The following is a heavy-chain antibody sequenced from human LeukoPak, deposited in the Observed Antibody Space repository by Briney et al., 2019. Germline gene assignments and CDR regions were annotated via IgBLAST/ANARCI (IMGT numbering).Heavy chain of an antibody. V-gene: IGHV4-39*07. D-gene: IGHD3-16*01. CDR2: IYYSGST. J-gene: IGHJ3*02. Sequence: SETLSLTCTVSGGSINSSSYYWGWIRQPPGKGLEWIGSIYYSGSTYYNPSLKSRVTISVDTSKNQFSLKLSSVTAADTAVYYCARDMVITFGGGSADADAFDIWGQGTMVTVSS. CDR1: GGSINSSSYY. CDR3: ARDMVITFGGGSADADAFDI.